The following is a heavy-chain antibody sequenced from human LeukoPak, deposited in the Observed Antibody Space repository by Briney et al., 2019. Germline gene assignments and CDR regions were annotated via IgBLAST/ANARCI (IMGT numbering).Heavy chain of an antibody. Sequence: SQTLSLTCTVSGGSLSSGSYYWSWIRQSPGKGLEWIGYIYHTGSTSYSPSLKSRVTISADTSQNQFSLKLSSVTAADTAVYYCASRKLGNDYWGQGTLATVSS. J-gene: IGHJ4*02. D-gene: IGHD7-27*01. CDR3: ASRKLGNDY. CDR2: IYHTGST. V-gene: IGHV4-61*01. CDR1: GGSLSSGSYY.